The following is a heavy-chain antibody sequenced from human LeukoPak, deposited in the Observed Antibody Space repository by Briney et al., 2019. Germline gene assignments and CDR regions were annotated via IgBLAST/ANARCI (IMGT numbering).Heavy chain of an antibody. CDR1: GYTFTSYD. CDR2: MNPNSGNT. V-gene: IGHV1-8*01. D-gene: IGHD3-9*01. J-gene: IGHJ4*02. Sequence: ASVKVSCKASGYTFTSYDINWVRQAPGQGLEWMGWMNPNSGNTGYAQKFQGRVTMTRNTPISTAYMELSSLRSEDTAVYYCARVSPRYAGYSPNWGQGTLVTVSS. CDR3: ARVSPRYAGYSPN.